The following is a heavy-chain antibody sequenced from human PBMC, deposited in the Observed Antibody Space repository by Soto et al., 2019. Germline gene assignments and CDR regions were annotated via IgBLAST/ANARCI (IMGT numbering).Heavy chain of an antibody. V-gene: IGHV1-69*12. CDR3: ARDNDRLQLGGNYYYILDV. CDR2: IIPLFRTP. CDR1: GGTFSSSA. D-gene: IGHD4-4*01. Sequence: QVQLVQSGAEMKEPGSSVKVSCKTSGGTFSSSAISWLRQAPGQGLEWMGGIIPLFRTPDYAQKFQGRVTIAADESTSTAYMELSSLRSEDTAVYSCARDNDRLQLGGNYYYILDVWGRGTTITVSS. J-gene: IGHJ6*02.